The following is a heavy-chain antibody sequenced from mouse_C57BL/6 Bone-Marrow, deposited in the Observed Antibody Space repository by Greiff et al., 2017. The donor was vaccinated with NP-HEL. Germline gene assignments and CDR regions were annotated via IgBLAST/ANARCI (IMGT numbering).Heavy chain of an antibody. V-gene: IGHV1-69*01. D-gene: IGHD2-3*01. CDR3: ANGHYDAPWFAY. Sequence: QVHVKQPGAELVMPGASVKLSCKASGYTFTSYWMHWVKQRPGQGLEWIGEIDPSDSYTNYNQKFKGKSTLTVDKSSSTAYMQLSSLTSEDSAVYYCANGHYDAPWFAYWGQGTLVTVSA. CDR1: GYTFTSYW. CDR2: IDPSDSYT. J-gene: IGHJ3*01.